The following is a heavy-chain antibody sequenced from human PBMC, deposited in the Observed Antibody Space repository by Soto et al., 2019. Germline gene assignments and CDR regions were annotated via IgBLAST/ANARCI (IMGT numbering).Heavy chain of an antibody. CDR3: ARDLVAATPTSYYYMDV. J-gene: IGHJ6*03. V-gene: IGHV3-53*04. Sequence: GFLRLSCAASGFTVSSNYMSWVRQAPGKGLEWVSVIYSGGSTYYADSVKGRFTISRHNSKNTLYLQMNSLRAEDTAVYYCARDLVAATPTSYYYMDVWGKGTTVTVSS. CDR2: IYSGGST. D-gene: IGHD2-15*01. CDR1: GFTVSSNY.